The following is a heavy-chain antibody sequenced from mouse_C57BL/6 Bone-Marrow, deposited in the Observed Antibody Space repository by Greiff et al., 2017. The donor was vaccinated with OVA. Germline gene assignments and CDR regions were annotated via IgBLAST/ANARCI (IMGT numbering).Heavy chain of an antibody. Sequence: QVQLQQSGAELARPGASVKLSCKASGYTFTSYGISWVKQRTGQGLEWIGEIYPRSGNTYYNEKFKGKATLTADKSSSTAYMELRSLTSEDAAVYFCARKIGNYGSSFWFAYWGQGTLVTVSA. V-gene: IGHV1-81*01. CDR3: ARKIGNYGSSFWFAY. J-gene: IGHJ3*01. CDR2: IYPRSGNT. CDR1: GYTFTSYG. D-gene: IGHD1-1*01.